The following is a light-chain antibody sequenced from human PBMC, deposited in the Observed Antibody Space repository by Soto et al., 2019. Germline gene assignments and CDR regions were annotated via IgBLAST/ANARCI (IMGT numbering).Light chain of an antibody. CDR1: SSNIGAGYD. J-gene: IGLJ1*01. Sequence: QSVLTQTPSVSGAPGQRVTISCTGRSSNIGAGYDVHWYQHLPGTAPKLLIYGTTNRPSGVPDRFSGSKSGISASLAITGLQAEDDADYYCHSYESSLSASVFGAGTKVTVL. CDR2: GTT. CDR3: HSYESSLSASV. V-gene: IGLV1-40*01.